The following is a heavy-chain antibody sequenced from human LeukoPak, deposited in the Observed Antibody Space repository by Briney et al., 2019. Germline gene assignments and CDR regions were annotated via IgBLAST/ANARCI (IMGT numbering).Heavy chain of an antibody. CDR2: ISYDGSNK. J-gene: IGHJ1*01. D-gene: IGHD3-22*01. Sequence: PGGSLRLSCAASGFTFSSYGMHWVRQAPGKGLEWVSVISYDGSNKYYADSVKGRFTISRDNSKNTLYLQMNSLRAEDTAVYYCAKGVTMIVVLVFQHWGQGTLVTVSS. CDR1: GFTFSSYG. V-gene: IGHV3-30*18. CDR3: AKGVTMIVVLVFQH.